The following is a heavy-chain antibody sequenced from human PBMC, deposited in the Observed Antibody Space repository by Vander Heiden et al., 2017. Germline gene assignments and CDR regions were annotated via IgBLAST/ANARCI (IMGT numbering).Heavy chain of an antibody. V-gene: IGHV3-21*01. CDR1: GFPLRSYT. D-gene: IGHD2-15*01. Sequence: EVQLVDSGGGLVKPGGSLRLSCAASGFPLRSYTLSWVRQAPGKVLEWVSSISSSSTYIHYADSVKGRFTISRDNAKNSLCLQMNSLRVEDTAVYYCASRGYCGGDNCLHHFDYWGQGTLVTASS. CDR3: ASRGYCGGDNCLHHFDY. CDR2: ISSSSTYI. J-gene: IGHJ4*02.